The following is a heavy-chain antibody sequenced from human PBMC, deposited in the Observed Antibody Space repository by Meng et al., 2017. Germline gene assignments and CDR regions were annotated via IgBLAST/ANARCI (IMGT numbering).Heavy chain of an antibody. V-gene: IGHV4-61*01. D-gene: IGHD1-26*01. Sequence: SETLSLTCTVSGGSISSGSYYWSWIRQPPGKGLEWIGNFHHSGTTNYNPSLKSRVTISVDTSKNQFSLKLNSVSAADTAVYYCTRASVWYSGGYWGQGTLVTVSS. J-gene: IGHJ4*02. CDR2: FHHSGTT. CDR3: TRASVWYSGGY. CDR1: GGSISSGSYY.